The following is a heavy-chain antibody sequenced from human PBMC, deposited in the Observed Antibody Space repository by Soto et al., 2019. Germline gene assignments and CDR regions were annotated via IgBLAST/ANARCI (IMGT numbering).Heavy chain of an antibody. D-gene: IGHD2-2*02. Sequence: GGSLSLSCAASGFTFETYWMNWVRPAPGKGPEWLSGINSDGTISSYADSVKGRFTISRDNARNTLSLQMNSLRDEDTAVYYCARDHIVVPAAIANGMDVWGQGTTVTVSS. J-gene: IGHJ6*02. V-gene: IGHV3-74*01. CDR2: INSDGTIS. CDR3: ARDHIVVPAAIANGMDV. CDR1: GFTFETYW.